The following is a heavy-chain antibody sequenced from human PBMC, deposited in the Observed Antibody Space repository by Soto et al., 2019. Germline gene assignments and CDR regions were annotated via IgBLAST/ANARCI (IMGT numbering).Heavy chain of an antibody. Sequence: SETLSLTCAVYGGSFSGYYWIWIRQPPGKGLEWIGEINHSGSTNYNPSLKSRVTISVDTSKNQFSLKLSSVTAADTAVYYCARGPFNWNYRRSRYMEVWGKGTTVTVSS. V-gene: IGHV4-34*01. CDR3: ARGPFNWNYRRSRYMEV. CDR2: INHSGST. CDR1: GGSFSGYY. D-gene: IGHD1-7*01. J-gene: IGHJ6*03.